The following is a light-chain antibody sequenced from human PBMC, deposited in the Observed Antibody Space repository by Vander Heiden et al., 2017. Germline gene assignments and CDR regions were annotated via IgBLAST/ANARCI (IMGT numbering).Light chain of an antibody. CDR3: QQYNNWWT. CDR1: PSVSSN. V-gene: IGKV3-15*01. J-gene: IGKJ1*01. CDR2: GAS. Sequence: AATLSVSPGERATLSCRASPSVSSNLAWYQQNPGQAPRLLIYGASTRATGIPARFSGSGSGTEFTLTISSLLSHDFAVYYCQQYNNWWTFGQGTKVEIK.